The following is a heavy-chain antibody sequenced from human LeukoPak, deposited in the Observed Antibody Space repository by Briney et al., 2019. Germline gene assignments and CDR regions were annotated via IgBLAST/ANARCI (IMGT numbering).Heavy chain of an antibody. CDR2: INPNSDGT. J-gene: IGHJ3*02. D-gene: IGHD5-18*01. CDR3: ARGLWLEDAFDI. V-gene: IGHV1-2*02. Sequence: ASVKVSCKASGYTFTGYYMHWVRQAPGQGLEWMGWINPNSDGTNYAQKFQGRVTMTRDTSISTAYMELSRLRSDDTAVYYCARGLWLEDAFDIWGQGTMVTVSS. CDR1: GYTFTGYY.